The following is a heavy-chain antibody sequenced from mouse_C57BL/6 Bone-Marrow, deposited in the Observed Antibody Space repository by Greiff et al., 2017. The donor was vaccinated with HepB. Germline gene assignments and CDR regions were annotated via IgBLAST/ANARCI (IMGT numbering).Heavy chain of an antibody. CDR2: IDPENGDT. D-gene: IGHD2-4*01. J-gene: IGHJ4*01. CDR3: TVIYYDYPYSAMGS. V-gene: IGHV14-4*01. Sequence: VQLQQSGAELVRPGASVKLSCTASGFTFKDDYMHWVKQRPEQGLEWIGWIDPENGDTEYASKFQGKATITADTTSNTAYLQLSSLTSEDTAVYYCTVIYYDYPYSAMGSWGEGASVTVSS. CDR1: GFTFKDDY.